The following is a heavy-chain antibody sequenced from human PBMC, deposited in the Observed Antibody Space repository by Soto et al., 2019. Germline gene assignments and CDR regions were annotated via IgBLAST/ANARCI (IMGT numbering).Heavy chain of an antibody. CDR3: ARGGSSSAPAY. CDR2: MNPTSGTT. CDR1: GYTFSSYD. D-gene: IGHD6-13*01. V-gene: IGHV1-8*01. Sequence: QVQLVQSGAEVKKPGASVKVSCKASGYTFSSYDLNWVRPATGQGLELMGWMNPTSGTTAYAQKFQGRITMTRDTARNTAYMELSNLRSEDTAVYYCARGGSSSAPAYCGQGTLVTVSS. J-gene: IGHJ4*02.